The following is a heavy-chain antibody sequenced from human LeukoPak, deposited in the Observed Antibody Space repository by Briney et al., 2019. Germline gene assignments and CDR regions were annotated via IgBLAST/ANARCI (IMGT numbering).Heavy chain of an antibody. CDR2: IYPADSTA. J-gene: IGHJ4*02. CDR1: GYSFTTYW. V-gene: IGHV5-51*01. CDR3: ARPYDSSGYSFDY. Sequence: GESLKISCKASGYSFTTYWIGWVRQVPGKGLEWVGIIYPADSTAKYSPSFQGQVTISADKSISTAYLQWSSLKASDTAMYYCARPYDSSGYSFDYWGQGTLVTVSS. D-gene: IGHD3-22*01.